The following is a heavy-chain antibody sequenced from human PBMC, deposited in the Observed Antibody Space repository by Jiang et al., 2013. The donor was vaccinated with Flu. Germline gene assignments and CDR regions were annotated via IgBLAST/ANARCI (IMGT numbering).Heavy chain of an antibody. V-gene: IGHV6-1*01. CDR1: GDSVSSNSAA. CDR3: ARDLVRSTRTGGVWSPWRHRWENAFDI. Sequence: SQTLSLTCAISGDSVSSNSAAWNWIRQSPSRGLEWLGRTYYRSKWYNDYAVSVKSRITINPDTSKNQFSLQLNSVTPEDTAVYYCARDLVRSTRTGGVWSPWRHRWENAFDIWGQGTMVTVSS. D-gene: IGHD2-8*02. J-gene: IGHJ3*02. CDR2: TYYRSKWYN.